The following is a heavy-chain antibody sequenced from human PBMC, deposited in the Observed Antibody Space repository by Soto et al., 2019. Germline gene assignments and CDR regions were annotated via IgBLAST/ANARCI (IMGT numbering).Heavy chain of an antibody. D-gene: IGHD3-22*01. V-gene: IGHV1-69*01. CDR2: IIPVFDTV. J-gene: IGHJ4*02. Sequence: QEQLVQSGAEVKKSGSSVKVSCKDTGGLFSSYAVSWVRQAPGQGLEWMGGIIPVFDTVYYAQKFQGRVTMTAGESTNTAYMELSSLRSEDTAMYYCACGGSGYVWFNEFWGQGALVTVSS. CDR1: GGLFSSYA. CDR3: ACGGSGYVWFNEF.